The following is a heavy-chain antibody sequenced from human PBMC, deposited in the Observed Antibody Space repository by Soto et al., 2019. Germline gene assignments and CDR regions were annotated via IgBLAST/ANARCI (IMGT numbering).Heavy chain of an antibody. Sequence: GGSLRLSCEASGFNFRSYCMNWVRQAPGKGLEWVASISSNSTFSYYADPVKGRFTISRDNAHNSVSLQMNSLRAEDTAVYYCARDPCQQLVLYFYYGMDLWGQGTTVTVSS. V-gene: IGHV3-21*01. CDR1: GFNFRSYC. CDR2: ISSNSTFS. J-gene: IGHJ6*02. CDR3: ARDPCQQLVLYFYYGMDL. D-gene: IGHD6-13*01.